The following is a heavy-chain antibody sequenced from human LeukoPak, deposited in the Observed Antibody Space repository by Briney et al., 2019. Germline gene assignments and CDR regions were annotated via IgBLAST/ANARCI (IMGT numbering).Heavy chain of an antibody. V-gene: IGHV3-23*01. D-gene: IGHD3-10*01. CDR2: IGTSSSST. Sequence: GGSLRLSCAASRFAFSSYAMNWVRQAPGKGLEWVSSIGTSSSSTYYADSVKGRFTISRDSSKNTLYLQVNSLRVEDTAVYYCAKVYFSGSGSYSPPLDYWGQGTLVTVSS. J-gene: IGHJ4*02. CDR1: RFAFSSYA. CDR3: AKVYFSGSGSYSPPLDY.